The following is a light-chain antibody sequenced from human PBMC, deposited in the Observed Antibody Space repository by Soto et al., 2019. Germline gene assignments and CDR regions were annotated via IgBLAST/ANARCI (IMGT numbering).Light chain of an antibody. Sequence: DIPMTQSPSSLSASVGDRVTITCRASQSIVTYLNWYLQKPGKAPKLLIYAASNLQSGVPSRFSGSGSGTDFTLTISSMQPEDFATYFYQQSYSTPPWTFGQGTKVEIK. CDR1: QSIVTY. CDR3: QQSYSTPPWT. CDR2: AAS. V-gene: IGKV1-39*01. J-gene: IGKJ1*01.